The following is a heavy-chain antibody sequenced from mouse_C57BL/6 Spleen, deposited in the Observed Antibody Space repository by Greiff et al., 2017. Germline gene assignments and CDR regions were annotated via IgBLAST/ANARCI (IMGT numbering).Heavy chain of an antibody. J-gene: IGHJ2*01. CDR3: ASSDGYYDDY. CDR2: IFPGSGST. V-gene: IGHV1-75*01. D-gene: IGHD2-3*01. Sequence: QVQLQQSGPELVKPGASVKISCKASGYTFTDYYINWVKQRPGQGLEWIGWIFPGSGSTYYNEKFKGKATLTVDKSSRTAYMLLSSLTSEDSAVYFCASSDGYYDDYWGQGTTLTVSS. CDR1: GYTFTDYY.